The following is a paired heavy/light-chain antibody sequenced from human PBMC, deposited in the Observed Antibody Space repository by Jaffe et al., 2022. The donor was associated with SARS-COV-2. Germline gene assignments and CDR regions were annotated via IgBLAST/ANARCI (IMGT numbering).Heavy chain of an antibody. CDR1: GGSISSGGYS. Sequence: QLQLQESGSGLVKPSQTLSLTCAVSGGSISSGGYSWSWIRQPPGKGLEWIGYIYHSGSTYYNPSLKSRVTISVDRSKNQFSLKLSSVTAADTAVYYCARQSSWSGYYTGRFAFDIWGQGTMVTVSS. D-gene: IGHD3-3*01. CDR3: ARQSSWSGYYTGRFAFDI. J-gene: IGHJ3*02. V-gene: IGHV4-30-2*01. CDR2: IYHSGST.
Light chain of an antibody. CDR2: TLS. CDR1: QSLLDSDDGNTY. CDR3: MQRIEFPYT. J-gene: IGKJ3*01. Sequence: DIVMTQTPLSLPVTPGEPASISCRSSQSLLDSDDGNTYLDWYLQKPGQSPQLLIYTLSYRASGVPDRFSGSGSGTDFTLKISRVEAEDVGVYYCMQRIEFPYTFGPGTKVDIK. V-gene: IGKV2-40*01.